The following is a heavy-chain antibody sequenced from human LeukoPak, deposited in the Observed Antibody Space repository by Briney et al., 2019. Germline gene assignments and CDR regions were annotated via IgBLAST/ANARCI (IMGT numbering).Heavy chain of an antibody. D-gene: IGHD3-10*01. CDR3: ARDSRGANFFGDFDY. J-gene: IGHJ4*02. CDR2: ISNDGSKT. CDR1: GFTFSLYG. V-gene: IGHV3-33*01. Sequence: QPGRSLRLSRAASGFTFSLYGMHWVRQAPGKGLEWVALISNDGSKTYYADSVKGRFTISRDNSKNTVYLQVSSLRADDTAVYYCARDSRGANFFGDFDYWGQGTLVTVSS.